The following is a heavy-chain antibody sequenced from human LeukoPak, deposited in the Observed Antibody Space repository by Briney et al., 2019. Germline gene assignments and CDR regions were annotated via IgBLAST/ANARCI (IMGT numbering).Heavy chain of an antibody. CDR2: IYFTGRT. Sequence: PSETLSLTCTVSGGSISNYFWSWIRQPPGKGLEWIGYIYFTGRTNYNPSLKSRVTTSIDTSENQFSLQLTSVTAADTAVYYCARAVGSVGPLLGYYYYMDVWGRGTTVTVSS. CDR1: GGSISNYF. CDR3: ARAVGSVGPLLGYYYYMDV. V-gene: IGHV4-59*01. D-gene: IGHD1-26*01. J-gene: IGHJ6*03.